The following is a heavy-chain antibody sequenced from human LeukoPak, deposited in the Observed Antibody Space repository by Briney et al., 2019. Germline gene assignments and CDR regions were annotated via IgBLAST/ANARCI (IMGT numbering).Heavy chain of an antibody. D-gene: IGHD6-19*01. CDR1: GLSLSSFG. V-gene: IGHV3-30*02. Sequence: GGSLRLSCAASGLSLSSFGMHWVRQAPGKGLEWVAGIGYDGSHESEAESVKGRFTISRDNSKNTLYLQMNSLRAEDTAVYYCAPKGIAVAGTDYWGQGTLVTVSS. J-gene: IGHJ4*02. CDR2: IGYDGSHE. CDR3: APKGIAVAGTDY.